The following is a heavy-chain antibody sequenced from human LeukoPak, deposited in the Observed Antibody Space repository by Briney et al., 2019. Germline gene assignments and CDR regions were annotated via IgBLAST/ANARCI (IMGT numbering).Heavy chain of an antibody. CDR1: GFAFSSYG. Sequence: GGSLRLSCAAPGFAFSSYGMHWVRQAPGKGLEWVAFIRYDGSNKYYADSVKGRFTISRDNSKNTLYLQMNSLRAEDTAVYYCAKDRGRGYSGNYWGQGTLVTVSS. V-gene: IGHV3-30*02. J-gene: IGHJ4*02. D-gene: IGHD5-12*01. CDR3: AKDRGRGYSGNY. CDR2: IRYDGSNK.